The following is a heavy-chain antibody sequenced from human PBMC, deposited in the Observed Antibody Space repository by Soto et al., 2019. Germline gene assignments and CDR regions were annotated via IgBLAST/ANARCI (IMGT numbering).Heavy chain of an antibody. D-gene: IGHD1-1*01. V-gene: IGHV4-59*01. CDR2: IYYSGST. J-gene: IGHJ4*02. CDR3: ARGTSYWSWKLDY. CDR1: GGSISSYY. Sequence: SETLSLTCTVSGGSISSYYWSWIRQPPGKGLEWIGYIYYSGSTNYNPSLKSRVTISVDTSKNQFSLKLSSVTAADTAVYYCARGTSYWSWKLDYWGQRIFVTVSS.